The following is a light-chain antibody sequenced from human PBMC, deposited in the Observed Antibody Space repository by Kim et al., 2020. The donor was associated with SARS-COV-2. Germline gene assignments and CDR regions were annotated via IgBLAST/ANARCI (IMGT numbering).Light chain of an antibody. Sequence: EIVMTQSPATLSVSPGERVTLSCRASQSLSSYLAWFQHKPGQAPRLLIHGASTRATGIPDRFSGSGSGTEFTLTISSLQSEDFAIYYCQQYNNWPPWTFGQGTKVDIK. J-gene: IGKJ1*01. CDR1: QSLSSY. V-gene: IGKV3D-15*01. CDR2: GAS. CDR3: QQYNNWPPWT.